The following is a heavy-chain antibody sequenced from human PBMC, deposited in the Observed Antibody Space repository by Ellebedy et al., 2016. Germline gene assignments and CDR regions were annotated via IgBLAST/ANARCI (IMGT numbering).Heavy chain of an antibody. V-gene: IGHV1-46*01. CDR2: INPSGGST. CDR1: GYTFTRYY. CDR3: ARDLVETRWWQQLDYYYYGMDV. Sequence: ASVKVSCKASGYTFTRYYMHWVRQAPGQGLEWMGIINPSGGSTNYAQKFQGRVIMTRDTSTSTVYMELSSLRSEDTAVYYCARDLVETRWWQQLDYYYYGMDVWGQGTTVTVSS. D-gene: IGHD2-15*01. J-gene: IGHJ6*02.